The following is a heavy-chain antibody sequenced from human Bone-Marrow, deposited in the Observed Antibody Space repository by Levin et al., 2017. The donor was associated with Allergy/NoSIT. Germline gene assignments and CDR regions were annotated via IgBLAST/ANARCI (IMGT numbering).Heavy chain of an antibody. V-gene: IGHV1-18*01. CDR2: ISAYNGNT. CDR3: ARSGFWGTVTTNGAFDI. J-gene: IGHJ3*02. D-gene: IGHD4-17*01. Sequence: GESLKISCKASGYTFTSYGISWVRQAPGQGLEWMGWISAYNGNTNYAQKLQGRVTMTTDTSTSTAYMELRSLRSDDTAVYYCARSGFWGTVTTNGAFDIWGQGTMVTVSS. CDR1: GYTFTSYG.